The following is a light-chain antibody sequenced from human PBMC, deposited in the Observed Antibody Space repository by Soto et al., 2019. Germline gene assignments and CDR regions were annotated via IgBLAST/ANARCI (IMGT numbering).Light chain of an antibody. Sequence: SYELTQPPSVSVAPGQTASIPCGGDSIGSHSVHWYQQRPGQAPVLVAYEDNVRPSEIPERVSGSNSGTTATLTISWVEAGDEADYYCQVWDGSSDHWVFGGGTKLTVL. J-gene: IGLJ3*02. V-gene: IGLV3-21*02. CDR2: EDN. CDR3: QVWDGSSDHWV. CDR1: SIGSHS.